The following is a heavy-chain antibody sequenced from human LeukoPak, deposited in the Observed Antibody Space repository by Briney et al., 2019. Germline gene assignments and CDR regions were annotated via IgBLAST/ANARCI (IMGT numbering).Heavy chain of an antibody. V-gene: IGHV3-74*01. J-gene: IGHJ4*02. CDR1: GFTFSTYW. D-gene: IGHD3-22*01. Sequence: PGGSLRLSCAASGFTFSTYWMHWVRQAPGTGLVWVSRTNNDGSSTVYADSVKGRFTISRDNAKNTLYLQMNSLRAEDTAVYYCARDLFYDSSGYYASDSWGQGTLVTVSS. CDR2: TNNDGSST. CDR3: ARDLFYDSSGYYASDS.